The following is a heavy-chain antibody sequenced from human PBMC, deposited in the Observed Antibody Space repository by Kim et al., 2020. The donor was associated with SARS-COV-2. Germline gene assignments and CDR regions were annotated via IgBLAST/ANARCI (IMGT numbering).Heavy chain of an antibody. Sequence: NPSLKSRVTISVDTSKNQFSLKLSSVTAADTAVYYCARQYGDYDFDGFDYWGQGTLVTVSS. D-gene: IGHD4-17*01. J-gene: IGHJ4*02. V-gene: IGHV4-34*01. CDR3: ARQYGDYDFDGFDY.